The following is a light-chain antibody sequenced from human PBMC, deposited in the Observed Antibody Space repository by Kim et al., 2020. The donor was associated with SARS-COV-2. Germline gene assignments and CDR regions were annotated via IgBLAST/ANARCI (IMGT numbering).Light chain of an antibody. CDR3: QAWDSSTAV. CDR2: QDN. V-gene: IGLV3-1*01. Sequence: SYELTQPPSVSVSPGQTASITCSGDKLGDKYASWYQQKPGQSPVLVIYQDNKRPSGIPERFSGSNSGNTATLTISGTQAMDEADYLCQAWDSSTAVFGGGTQLTVL. J-gene: IGLJ3*02. CDR1: KLGDKY.